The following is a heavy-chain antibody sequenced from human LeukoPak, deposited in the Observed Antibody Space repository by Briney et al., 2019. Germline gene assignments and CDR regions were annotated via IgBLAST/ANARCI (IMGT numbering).Heavy chain of an antibody. D-gene: IGHD1-14*01. Sequence: SETLSLTCTVSGGSISSGSYYWSWIRQPAGKGLEWIGRIYTSGSTNYNPSLKSRVTISVDTSKNQFSLKLSSVTAADTAVYYCASAPDPFDYWGQGTPVTVSS. CDR3: ASAPDPFDY. V-gene: IGHV4-61*02. CDR1: GGSISSGSYY. J-gene: IGHJ4*02. CDR2: IYTSGST.